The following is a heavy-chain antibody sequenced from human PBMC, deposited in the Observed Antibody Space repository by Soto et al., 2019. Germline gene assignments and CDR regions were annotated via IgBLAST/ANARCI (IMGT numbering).Heavy chain of an antibody. D-gene: IGHD2-8*01. V-gene: IGHV4-31*03. J-gene: IGHJ3*02. CDR3: ARGRHCTNGVCYLSTTRNAFDI. CDR1: GGSISSGGYY. CDR2: IYYSGST. Sequence: LSLTCTVSGGSISSGGYYWSWIRQHPGKGLEWIGYIYYSGSTYYNPSLKSRVTISVDTSKNQFSLKLSSVTAADTAVYYCARGRHCTNGVCYLSTTRNAFDIWGQGTMVTVSS.